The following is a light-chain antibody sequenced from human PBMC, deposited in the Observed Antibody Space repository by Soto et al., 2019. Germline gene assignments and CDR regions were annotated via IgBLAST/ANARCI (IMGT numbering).Light chain of an antibody. J-gene: IGKJ4*01. V-gene: IGKV1-5*01. CDR3: QQYDNYKPLT. Sequence: DIQMTQSPSTVSGSVGDRVTITCRASQSISSWLAWYQQKPGKAPKLLIFDASSLESGTPSRFSGRRSGTQFTLTINGLQPDDFATYYCQQYDNYKPLTFGGGTKVDIK. CDR1: QSISSW. CDR2: DAS.